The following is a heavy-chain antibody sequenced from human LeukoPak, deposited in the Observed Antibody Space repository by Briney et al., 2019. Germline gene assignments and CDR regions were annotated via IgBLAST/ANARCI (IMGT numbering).Heavy chain of an antibody. J-gene: IGHJ3*02. Sequence: SETLSLTCTGDSINNFYWSWIRQPPGKGLEWIGEINHSGSTNYNPSLKSRVTISVDTSKNQFSLKLSSVTAADTAVYYCARVGYDYYDSSGYYSSDAFDIWGQGTMVTVSS. V-gene: IGHV4-59*08. CDR1: DSINNFY. D-gene: IGHD3-22*01. CDR2: INHSGST. CDR3: ARVGYDYYDSSGYYSSDAFDI.